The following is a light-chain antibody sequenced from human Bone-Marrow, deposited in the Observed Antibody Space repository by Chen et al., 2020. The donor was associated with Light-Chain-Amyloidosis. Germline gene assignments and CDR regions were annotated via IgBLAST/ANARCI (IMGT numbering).Light chain of an antibody. Sequence: EIVLTQSPGTLSLSPGEGANLSCRANQTISSNYLTWYQQNFGQAPRLLIYGSSSRATGIPDRFTGSGSGTDFTITINRLEPEDVAMYYCQQYGTSPLTFGGGTKVEIK. V-gene: IGKV3-20*01. CDR2: GSS. CDR1: QTISSNY. J-gene: IGKJ4*01. CDR3: QQYGTSPLT.